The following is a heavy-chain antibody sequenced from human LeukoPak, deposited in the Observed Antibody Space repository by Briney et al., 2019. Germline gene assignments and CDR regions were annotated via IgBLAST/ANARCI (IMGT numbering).Heavy chain of an antibody. CDR3: AKAHDILTGYYWAYYYYYMDV. J-gene: IGHJ6*03. Sequence: GGTLRLSCAASGFTFSSFGMSWVRQAPGKGLEWVSAVSSTGGTAYYADSVKGRFTISRDNSKNTLYLQMNSLRAEDTAVYYCAKAHDILTGYYWAYYYYYMDVWGKGTTVTVSS. V-gene: IGHV3-23*01. CDR1: GFTFSSFG. CDR2: VSSTGGTA. D-gene: IGHD3-9*01.